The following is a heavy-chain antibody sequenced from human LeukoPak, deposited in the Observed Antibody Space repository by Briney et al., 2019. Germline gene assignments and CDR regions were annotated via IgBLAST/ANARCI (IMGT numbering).Heavy chain of an antibody. CDR3: ARDREGAAALDY. D-gene: IGHD6-13*01. Sequence: SETLSLTCTVSGGSISSSSYYWGWIRQPPGKGLEWIGSIYYSGSTYYNPSLKSRVTISVDTSKNQFSLKLSSVTAADTAVYYCARDREGAAALDYWGQGTLVTVSS. J-gene: IGHJ4*02. V-gene: IGHV4-39*07. CDR2: IYYSGST. CDR1: GGSISSSSYY.